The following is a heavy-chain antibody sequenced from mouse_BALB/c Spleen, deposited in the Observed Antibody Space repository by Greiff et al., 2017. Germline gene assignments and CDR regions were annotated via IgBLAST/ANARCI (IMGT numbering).Heavy chain of an antibody. V-gene: IGHV1S81*02. D-gene: IGHD1-1*01. CDR2: INPSNGRT. J-gene: IGHJ4*01. CDR3: ARHYYGSSYAMDY. CDR1: GYTFTSYW. Sequence: VQLQQPGAELVKPGASVKLSCKASGYTFTSYWMHWVKQRPGQGLEWIGEINPSNGRTNYNEKFKSKATLTVDKSSSTAYMQLSSLTSEDSAVYDCARHYYGSSYAMDYWGQGPSVTVAS.